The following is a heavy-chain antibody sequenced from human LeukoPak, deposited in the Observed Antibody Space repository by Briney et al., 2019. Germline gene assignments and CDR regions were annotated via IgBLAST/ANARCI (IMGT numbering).Heavy chain of an antibody. CDR3: ARGYGSSSYNWFDP. CDR1: GGSFSGYR. Sequence: SETLSLTCAVYGGSFSGYRWSWIRQPPGKGLEWIGEINHSGSTNYNPSLKSRVTISVDTSKNQFSLKLRSVTAADTAVYYCARGYGSSSYNWFDPWGQGTLVTVSS. J-gene: IGHJ5*02. CDR2: INHSGST. D-gene: IGHD6-6*01. V-gene: IGHV4-34*01.